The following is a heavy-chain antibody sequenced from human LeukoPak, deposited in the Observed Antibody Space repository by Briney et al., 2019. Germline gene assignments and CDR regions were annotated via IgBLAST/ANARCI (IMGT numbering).Heavy chain of an antibody. CDR3: AKVSAARYDNWFDP. CDR2: ISGSGGST. V-gene: IGHV3-23*01. D-gene: IGHD6-6*01. CDR1: GFTFSSYA. J-gene: IGHJ5*02. Sequence: GGSLRLSCAASGFTFSSYAMSWVRQAPGKGLEWVSAISGSGGSTYYADSVKGRFTISRDNSKNTLYLQMNSLRAEDAAVYYCAKVSAARYDNWFDPWGQGTLVTVSS.